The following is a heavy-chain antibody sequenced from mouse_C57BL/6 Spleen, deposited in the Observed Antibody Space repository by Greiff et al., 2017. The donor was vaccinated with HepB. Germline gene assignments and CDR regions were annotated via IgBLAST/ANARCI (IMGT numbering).Heavy chain of an antibody. Sequence: VQLQQSGPELVKPGASVKMSCKASGYTFTDYNMHWVKQSHGKSLEWIGYINPNNGGTSYNQKFKGKATLTVNKSSSTAYMELRSLTSEDSAVYYCARDDYYGSSYVDYFDYWGQGTTLTVSS. D-gene: IGHD1-1*01. CDR2: INPNNGGT. CDR3: ARDDYYGSSYVDYFDY. J-gene: IGHJ2*01. V-gene: IGHV1-22*01. CDR1: GYTFTDYN.